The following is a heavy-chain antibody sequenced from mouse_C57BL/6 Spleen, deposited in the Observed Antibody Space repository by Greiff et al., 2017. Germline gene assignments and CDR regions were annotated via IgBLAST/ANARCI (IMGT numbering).Heavy chain of an antibody. V-gene: IGHV5-4*03. CDR3: GRGDYDYAAWFAD. CDR2: ISDGGSYT. CDR1: GFTFSSYA. Sequence: EVMLVEPGGGLVKPGGSLKLSCAASGFTFSSYAMSWVRQTPEKRLGWVATISDGGSYTYYPDKVKGRFTISRDNAKNNLYLQRSQLKSEDTAMYYCGRGDYDYAAWFADWGQGTLVTVAA. D-gene: IGHD2-4*01. J-gene: IGHJ3*01.